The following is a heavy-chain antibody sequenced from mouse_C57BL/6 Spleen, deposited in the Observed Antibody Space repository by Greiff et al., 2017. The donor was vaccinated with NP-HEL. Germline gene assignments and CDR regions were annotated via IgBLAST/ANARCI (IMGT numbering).Heavy chain of an antibody. V-gene: IGHV1-82*01. D-gene: IGHD2-2*01. CDR3: ARGDVRLPWYFDV. CDR2: IYPGDGDT. CDR1: GYAFSSSW. J-gene: IGHJ1*03. Sequence: QVQLQQSGPELVKPGASVKISCKASGYAFSSSWMNWVKQRPGKGLEWIGRIYPGDGDTNYNGKFKGKATLTADKSSSTAYMQLSSLTSEDSAVYFCARGDVRLPWYFDVWGTGTTVTVSS.